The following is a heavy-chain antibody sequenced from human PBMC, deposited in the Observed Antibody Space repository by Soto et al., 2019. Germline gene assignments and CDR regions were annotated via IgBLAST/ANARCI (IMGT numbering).Heavy chain of an antibody. J-gene: IGHJ6*02. CDR2: IYYSGST. CDR1: GGSISSSSYY. Sequence: QLQLQESGPGLVKPSETLSLTCTVSGGSISSSSYYWGWIRQPPGKGLEWIGSIYYSGSTYYNPSLQSRVPLSVATSKTQFSLKLSSVTAADPAVYYCARLGQTHYSSYGMAVWGQGTTVTVSS. V-gene: IGHV4-39*01. CDR3: ARLGQTHYSSYGMAV.